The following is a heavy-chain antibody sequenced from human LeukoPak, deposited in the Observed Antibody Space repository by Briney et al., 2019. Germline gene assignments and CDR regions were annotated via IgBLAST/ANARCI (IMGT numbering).Heavy chain of an antibody. D-gene: IGHD6-19*01. CDR1: GFTFSSYS. Sequence: GGSLRLSCAASGFTFSSYSMNWVRQAPGKGLEWVSSISSSSSYIYYADSVKGRFTISRDNAKNSLYLQMNSLRAEDTAVYYCARDKMKQWPFDYWGQGTLVTVSS. V-gene: IGHV3-21*01. J-gene: IGHJ4*02. CDR3: ARDKMKQWPFDY. CDR2: ISSSSSYI.